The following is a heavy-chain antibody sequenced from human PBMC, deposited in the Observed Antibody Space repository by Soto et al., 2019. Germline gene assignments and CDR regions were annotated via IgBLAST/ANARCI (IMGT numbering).Heavy chain of an antibody. CDR2: ISYDGSNK. CDR3: AKTFKYSSSWYVDYYYGMDV. J-gene: IGHJ6*02. CDR1: GFTFSSYG. V-gene: IGHV3-30*18. D-gene: IGHD6-13*01. Sequence: PGGSLRLSCAASGFTFSSYGMHWVRQAPGKGLEWVAVISYDGSNKYSADSVKGRFTISRDNSKNTLYLQMNSLRAEDTAVYYCAKTFKYSSSWYVDYYYGMDVWGQGTTVTVS.